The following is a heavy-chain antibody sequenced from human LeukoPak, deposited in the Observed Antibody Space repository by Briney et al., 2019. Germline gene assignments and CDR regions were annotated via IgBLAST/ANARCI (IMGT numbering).Heavy chain of an antibody. CDR1: GFTSISYA. CDR2: ISGGGVTT. D-gene: IGHD3-16*01. CDR3: ARNQQLGGHSYYYYGMDV. V-gene: IGHV3-23*01. Sequence: GGSLRLSCVGSGFTSISYALTWARQAPGKGLEWVSGISGGGVTTYYADSVKGRFTISRDNSKNTLYLQMNSLRADDTAIYYCARNQQLGGHSYYYYGMDVWGQGTTVTVSS. J-gene: IGHJ6*02.